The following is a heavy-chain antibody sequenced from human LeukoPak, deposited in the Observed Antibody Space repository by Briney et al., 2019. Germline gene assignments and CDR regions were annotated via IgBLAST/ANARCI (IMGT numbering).Heavy chain of an antibody. CDR2: ISWNSGNI. CDR1: GFTFDDYA. J-gene: IGHJ4*02. CDR3: AKGPDIVVVPAASRGGFGFDY. D-gene: IGHD2-2*01. V-gene: IGHV3-9*01. Sequence: GGSLRLSCAASGFTFDDYAMHWVRHAPGKGLGWVSGISWNSGNIGYADSVKGRFTISRDNAKNSLYLQMNSLRTEDTALYYCAKGPDIVVVPAASRGGFGFDYWGQGTLVTVSS.